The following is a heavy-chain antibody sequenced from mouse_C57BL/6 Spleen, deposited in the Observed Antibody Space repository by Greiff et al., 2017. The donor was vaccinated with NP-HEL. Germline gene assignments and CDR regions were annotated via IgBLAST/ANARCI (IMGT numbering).Heavy chain of an antibody. CDR2: INPSSGYT. D-gene: IGHD2-4*01. CDR3: APYDYAYAMDY. V-gene: IGHV1-4*01. CDR1: GYTFTSYT. J-gene: IGHJ4*01. Sequence: VQLQQSGAELARPGASVKMSCKASGYTFTSYTMHWVKQRPGQGLEWIGYINPSSGYTKYNQKFKDKATLTADKSSSTAYMQLSSLTSEDSAVYYCAPYDYAYAMDYWGQGTSVTVSS.